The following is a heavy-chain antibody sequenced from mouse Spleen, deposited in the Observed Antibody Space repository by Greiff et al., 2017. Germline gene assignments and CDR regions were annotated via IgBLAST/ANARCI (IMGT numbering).Heavy chain of an antibody. CDR3: ARKKLYYGSSHFDY. V-gene: IGHV1-81*01. D-gene: IGHD1-1*01. J-gene: IGHJ2*01. Sequence: QVQLQQSGAELARPGASVKLSCKASGYTFTSYGISWVKQRTGQGLEWIGEIYPRSGNTYYNEKFKGKATLTADKSSSTAYMELRSLTSEDSAVYFCARKKLYYGSSHFDYWGQGTTLTVSS. CDR1: GYTFTSYG. CDR2: IYPRSGNT.